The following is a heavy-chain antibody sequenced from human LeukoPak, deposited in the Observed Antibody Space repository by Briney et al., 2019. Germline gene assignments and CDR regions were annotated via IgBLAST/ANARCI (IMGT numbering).Heavy chain of an antibody. Sequence: GGSLRLSCSASGFTFSSDAMHWVRQAPGQGLEWVAVISYDGSNKYYADSVKGRFTISRDNSKNTLYLQMNSLRAEDTAVYYCARDRGHIAAAEYFDYWGQGTLVTVSS. CDR3: ARDRGHIAAAEYFDY. V-gene: IGHV3-30-3*01. CDR2: ISYDGSNK. D-gene: IGHD6-13*01. J-gene: IGHJ4*02. CDR1: GFTFSSDA.